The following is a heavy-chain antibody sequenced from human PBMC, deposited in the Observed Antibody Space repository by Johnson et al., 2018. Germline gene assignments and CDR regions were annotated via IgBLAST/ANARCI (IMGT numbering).Heavy chain of an antibody. V-gene: IGHV3-23*04. Sequence: VQLVQSGGGVVQPGGSLRLSCVASGFTFSSYAMSWVRQAPGKGLEWVSAITNDGRSTYTDDSVKARFLISRDNSKNTLFLQMNRLRADDTAIYYCAKEGGVTYHYYYSDVWGNGTTVTVSS. D-gene: IGHD3-16*01. CDR2: ITNDGRST. CDR3: AKEGGVTYHYYYSDV. CDR1: GFTFSSYA. J-gene: IGHJ6*03.